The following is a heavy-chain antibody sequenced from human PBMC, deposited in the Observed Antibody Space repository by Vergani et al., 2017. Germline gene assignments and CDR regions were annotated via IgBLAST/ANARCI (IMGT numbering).Heavy chain of an antibody. CDR1: GFIFSDYY. Sequence: QVQLVASGGGLVRPGGSLRLSCAASGFIFSDYYMTWIRQTPGKGLEWLAHISGGGETKRYAESMKGRFTVSRDNTKNLLILQMKTLKIDDTATYYCGRKQSPASLMDKPIDIWGQGTLVTVSS. CDR2: ISGGGETK. CDR3: GRKQSPASLMDKPIDI. J-gene: IGHJ5*02. V-gene: IGHV3-11*01. D-gene: IGHD1/OR15-1a*01.